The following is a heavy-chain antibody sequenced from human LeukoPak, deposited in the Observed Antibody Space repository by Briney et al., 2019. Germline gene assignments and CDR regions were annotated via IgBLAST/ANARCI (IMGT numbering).Heavy chain of an antibody. CDR1: GFTFSSYA. CDR2: ISGSGGST. D-gene: IGHD6-13*01. J-gene: IGHJ5*01. Sequence: GGSLRLSCAASGFTFSSYAMNWVRQAPGKGLEWVSLISGSGGSTFYADSVKGRFSISRDNSKNTLYLQMNSPTAEDTAVYYCAKWGYSSSWYGGWFDSWGQGTLVTVSS. V-gene: IGHV3-23*01. CDR3: AKWGYSSSWYGGWFDS.